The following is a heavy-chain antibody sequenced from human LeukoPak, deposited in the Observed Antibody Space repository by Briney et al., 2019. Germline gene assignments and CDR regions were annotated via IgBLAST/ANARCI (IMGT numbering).Heavy chain of an antibody. CDR2: IYPGDSDT. D-gene: IGHD3-22*01. CDR1: GYSFTSYW. J-gene: IGHJ4*02. Sequence: GESLKISCKGSGYSFTSYWIGWVRQMPGKGLEWMGIIYPGDSDTRYSPSFQGQVTISADKSISTDYLQWSSLKASDTAMYYCASYYYDSSGHEDYWGQGTLVTVSS. CDR3: ASYYYDSSGHEDY. V-gene: IGHV5-51*01.